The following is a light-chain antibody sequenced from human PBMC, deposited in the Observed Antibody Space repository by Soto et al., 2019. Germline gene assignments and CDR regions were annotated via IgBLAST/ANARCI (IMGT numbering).Light chain of an antibody. CDR1: QTISSW. CDR3: HSRA. J-gene: IGKJ5*01. Sequence: DIQMTQSPSTLSGSVGDRVTITCRASQTISSWLAWYQQKPGKAPKLLIYKASTLKSGVPSRFSGSGFGTEFTLTISSLQPDDFATYFCHSRAFGQGTRLEIK. CDR2: KAS. V-gene: IGKV1-5*03.